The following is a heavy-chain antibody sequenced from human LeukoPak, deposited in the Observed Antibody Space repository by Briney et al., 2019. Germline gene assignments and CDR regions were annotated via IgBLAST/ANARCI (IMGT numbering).Heavy chain of an antibody. V-gene: IGHV4-34*01. CDR1: GGSFSGYY. CDR3: TRMPTGYPNWFDP. D-gene: IGHD3-9*01. CDR2: ISYSGTT. J-gene: IGHJ5*02. Sequence: PSETLSLTCAVYGGSFSGYYWNWIRQPPGKGLEWIGSISYSGTTSYNPSLNSRVAISVDTSKNHFSLRLTSVTAADTAIYYCTRMPTGYPNWFDPWGQGAPVTVSS.